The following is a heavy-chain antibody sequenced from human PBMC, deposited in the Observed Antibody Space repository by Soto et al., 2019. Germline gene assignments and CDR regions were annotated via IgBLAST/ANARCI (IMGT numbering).Heavy chain of an antibody. CDR2: IYYSGST. D-gene: IGHD3-10*01. CDR1: GASMSNYF. CDR3: AASWSNGQFDY. J-gene: IGHJ4*02. Sequence: QVQLQESGPGLVKPSETLSLTCTVAGASMSNYFWHWIRQSPGKGLEYIGYIYYSGSTYYNPSLKSRHTISVDTSKNQFSLKLSSATAADTAVYYCAASWSNGQFDYWAQGTLVTVSS. V-gene: IGHV4-59*03.